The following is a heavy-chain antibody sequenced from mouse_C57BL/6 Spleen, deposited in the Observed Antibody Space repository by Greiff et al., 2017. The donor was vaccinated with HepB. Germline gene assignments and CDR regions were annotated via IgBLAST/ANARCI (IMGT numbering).Heavy chain of an antibody. V-gene: IGHV3-6*01. CDR3: ARDLGDGYSWYFDV. J-gene: IGHJ1*03. Sequence: DVKLQESGPGLVKPSQSLSLTCSVTGYSITSGYYWNWIRQFPGNKLEWMGYISYDGSNNYNPSLKNRISITRDTSKNQFFLKLNSVTTEDTATYYCARDLGDGYSWYFDVWGTGTTVTVSS. CDR2: ISYDGSN. CDR1: GYSITSGYY. D-gene: IGHD2-3*01.